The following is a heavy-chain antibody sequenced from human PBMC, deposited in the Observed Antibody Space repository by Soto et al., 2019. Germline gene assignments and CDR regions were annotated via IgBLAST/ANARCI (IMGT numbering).Heavy chain of an antibody. CDR2: IWYDGSNK. V-gene: IGHV3-33*01. CDR3: ARDFPIAARVYYYYGMDV. CDR1: GFTFSSYG. J-gene: IGHJ6*02. Sequence: GGSLRLSCAASGFTFSSYGMHWVRQAPGKGLEWVAVIWYDGSNKYYADSVKGRFTISRDNSKNTLYLQMNILRAEDTAVYYCARDFPIAARVYYYYGMDVWGQGTTVTVSS. D-gene: IGHD6-6*01.